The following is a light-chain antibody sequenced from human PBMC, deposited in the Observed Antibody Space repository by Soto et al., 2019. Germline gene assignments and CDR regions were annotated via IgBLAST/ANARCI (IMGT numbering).Light chain of an antibody. Sequence: EIVLTQSPATLSLSPGERATLSCRASQSVSSYLAWYQQNPGQAPRLLIYDASSRATGIPARFSGSESGTDFTLTISSLEPEDFAVYYCQRRSNWPLTFGGGTKVEIK. CDR1: QSVSSY. CDR3: QRRSNWPLT. V-gene: IGKV3-11*01. J-gene: IGKJ4*01. CDR2: DAS.